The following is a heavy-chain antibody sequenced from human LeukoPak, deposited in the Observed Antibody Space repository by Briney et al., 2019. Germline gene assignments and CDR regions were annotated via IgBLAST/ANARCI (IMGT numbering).Heavy chain of an antibody. Sequence: GGSLRLSCAASGFTVANNYMSWVRQAPGKGLECVSFIYNGGSTYYADSVKGRFTISRDNSKNTLYLQMNSLRAEDTAVYYCARGGAARPDYWGQGTLVTVSS. CDR3: ARGGAARPDY. V-gene: IGHV3-66*02. CDR2: IYNGGST. D-gene: IGHD6-6*01. J-gene: IGHJ4*02. CDR1: GFTVANNY.